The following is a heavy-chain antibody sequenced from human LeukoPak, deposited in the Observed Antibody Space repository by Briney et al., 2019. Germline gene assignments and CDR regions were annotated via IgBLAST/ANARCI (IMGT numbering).Heavy chain of an antibody. CDR3: ARDPVPAADYNWFGP. J-gene: IGHJ5*02. D-gene: IGHD2-2*01. CDR2: INTNTGNP. V-gene: IGHV7-4-1*02. Sequence: ASVKVSCKASGYTFTSYAMNWVRQAPGQGLEWMGWINTNTGNPTYAQGFTGRFVFSLDTSVSTAYLQISSLKAEDTAVYYCARDPVPAADYNWFGPWGQGTLVTVSS. CDR1: GYTFTSYA.